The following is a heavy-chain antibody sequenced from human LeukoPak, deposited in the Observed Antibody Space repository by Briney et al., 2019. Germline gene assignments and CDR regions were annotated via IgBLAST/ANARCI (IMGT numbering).Heavy chain of an antibody. Sequence: APVKVSCKASGYTFTGYYMHWVRQAPGQGLEWMGWINPNSGGTNYAQKFQGRVTMTRDTSISTAYMELSRLRSDDTAVYYCARDTCSSTSCYTIGYWGQGTLVTVSS. CDR2: INPNSGGT. CDR1: GYTFTGYY. J-gene: IGHJ4*02. CDR3: ARDTCSSTSCYTIGY. D-gene: IGHD2-2*02. V-gene: IGHV1-2*02.